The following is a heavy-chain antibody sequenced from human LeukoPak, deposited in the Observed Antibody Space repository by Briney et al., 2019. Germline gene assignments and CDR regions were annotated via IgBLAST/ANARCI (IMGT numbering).Heavy chain of an antibody. CDR3: VRDPLHYCTNGVCYVFDI. J-gene: IGHJ3*02. CDR1: GGSLSSHY. D-gene: IGHD2-8*01. CDR2: IYTSGST. Sequence: IPSETLSLTCTVSGGSLSSHYWSWIRQPAGKGLEWIGRIYTSGSTNFNPSLKSRVTMSIDTSENQFSLKLNSVTAADTAVYYCVRDPLHYCTNGVCYVFDIWGQGTMVTVSS. V-gene: IGHV4-4*07.